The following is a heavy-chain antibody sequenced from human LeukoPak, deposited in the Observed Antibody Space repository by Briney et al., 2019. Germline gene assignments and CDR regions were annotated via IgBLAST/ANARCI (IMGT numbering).Heavy chain of an antibody. Sequence: PGGSLRLSCAASGFTFSSYEMNWVRRAPGKGLEWVSDISSSGTTTLYADSVKGRFTISRDYAKNSLYLQMNSLRAEDTAIYCCTRGLVAWGLGTLVTVSS. V-gene: IGHV3-48*03. J-gene: IGHJ5*02. CDR3: TRGLVA. CDR1: GFTFSSYE. D-gene: IGHD2-2*01. CDR2: ISSSGTTT.